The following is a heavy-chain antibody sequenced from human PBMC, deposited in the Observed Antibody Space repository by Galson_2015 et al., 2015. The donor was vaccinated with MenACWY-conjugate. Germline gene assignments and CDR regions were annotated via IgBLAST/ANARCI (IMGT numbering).Heavy chain of an antibody. Sequence: SLRVSCAASGFTFTNYWMNWVRQAPGKGLEWVSRINGDGGNTNYADSVKGRFTISRDNAKNTLYLQMNSLRAEDTAVYYCAREGCRPPRGFDFWGQGTMVTVSS. D-gene: IGHD2-15*01. CDR3: AREGCRPPRGFDF. CDR1: GFTFTNYW. CDR2: INGDGGNT. V-gene: IGHV3-74*01. J-gene: IGHJ4*02.